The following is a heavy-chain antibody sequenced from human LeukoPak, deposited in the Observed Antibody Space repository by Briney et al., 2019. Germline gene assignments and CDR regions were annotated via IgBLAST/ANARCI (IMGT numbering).Heavy chain of an antibody. CDR3: ARGPPDCSSTSCYAFDAFDI. D-gene: IGHD2-2*01. V-gene: IGHV4-4*07. J-gene: IGHJ3*02. Sequence: SETLSLTCTVSGGSINSYYWSWIRQPAGKGLEWIGRVYTSGSTNYNPSLKSRVTMSVDTSKNQFSLKLSSVTAADTAVYYCARGPPDCSSTSCYAFDAFDIWGQGTMVTVSS. CDR1: GGSINSYY. CDR2: VYTSGST.